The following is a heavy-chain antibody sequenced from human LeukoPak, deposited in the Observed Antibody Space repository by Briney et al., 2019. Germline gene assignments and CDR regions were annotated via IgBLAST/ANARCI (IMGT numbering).Heavy chain of an antibody. CDR1: GFIFSSYW. CDR3: VREEGY. Sequence: GGSLRLSCEASGFIFSSYWMGWVRQVPGKGLEWVANIHPDGSETSYLDSVKGRFTISRDNAKNSLYLQMNSLRVEDTAVYYCVREEGYWGQGTLVTVSS. CDR2: IHPDGSET. V-gene: IGHV3-7*01. J-gene: IGHJ4*02.